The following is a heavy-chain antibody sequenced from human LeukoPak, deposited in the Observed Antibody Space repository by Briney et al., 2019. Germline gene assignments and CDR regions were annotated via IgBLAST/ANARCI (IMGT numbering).Heavy chain of an antibody. Sequence: GGSLRLSCAASGFTFSSNAMLWVRQAPGKGLECVSTITGDGTTTYYADSVKGRFTISRDNSRYTLYLQLNNLRAEDTAVYYCAKAYGTNGYYQLPIDFWGQGILVTVSS. CDR3: AKAYGTNGYYQLPIDF. D-gene: IGHD3-22*01. CDR1: GFTFSSNA. CDR2: ITGDGTTT. J-gene: IGHJ4*02. V-gene: IGHV3-23*01.